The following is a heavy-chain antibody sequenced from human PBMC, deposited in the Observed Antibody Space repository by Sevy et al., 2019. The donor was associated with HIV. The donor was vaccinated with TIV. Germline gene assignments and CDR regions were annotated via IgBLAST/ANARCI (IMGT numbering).Heavy chain of an antibody. V-gene: IGHV3-7*03. Sequence: GGSLRLSCAASGFTFSSYWMSWVRQAPGKGLEWVANIKQDGSEKYYVDSVKGRFTISRDNLKNSLYLQMNSLRAEDTAVYYCARGDNGDYGGFDYWGQGTLVTVSS. CDR2: IKQDGSEK. J-gene: IGHJ4*02. CDR1: GFTFSSYW. CDR3: ARGDNGDYGGFDY. D-gene: IGHD4-17*01.